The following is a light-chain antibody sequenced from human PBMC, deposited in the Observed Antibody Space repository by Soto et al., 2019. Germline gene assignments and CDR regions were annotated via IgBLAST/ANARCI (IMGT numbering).Light chain of an antibody. CDR2: GAS. V-gene: IGKV1-39*01. CDR1: HTIATY. Sequence: IQMTQSQSSLSASVGDGVTLTCRASHTIATYLNWYQQKPGQVPEVLIYGASRLHVGGPSRFTGSGYGTDFTLTINNLQPEDFAIYYCQQFYYYPHTFGQGTKLEVK. J-gene: IGKJ2*01. CDR3: QQFYYYPHT.